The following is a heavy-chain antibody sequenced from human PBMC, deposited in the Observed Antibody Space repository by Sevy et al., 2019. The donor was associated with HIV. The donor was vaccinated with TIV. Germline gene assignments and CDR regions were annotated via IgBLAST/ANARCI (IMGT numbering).Heavy chain of an antibody. CDR3: ARSQSSSWHYFDY. V-gene: IGHV3-30*04. CDR2: ISYHGSFT. CDR1: GFIFSDYT. D-gene: IGHD6-13*01. Sequence: GGSLRLSCAASGFIFSDYTLHWVRQAPGTGLEWVAVISYHGSFTYYADSVEGRFTISRDNSKNTLFLQMNSLRHEDTAVYYCARSQSSSWHYFDYWGQGTLVTVSS. J-gene: IGHJ4*02.